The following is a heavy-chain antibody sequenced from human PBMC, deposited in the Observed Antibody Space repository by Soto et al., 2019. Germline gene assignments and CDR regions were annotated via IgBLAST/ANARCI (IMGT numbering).Heavy chain of an antibody. J-gene: IGHJ4*02. CDR3: ARGGTPIDS. D-gene: IGHD3-16*01. Sequence: QVQLVQSGAEVKKPGASVKVSCKASGYTFTNFGISWVRQAPGQGLEWMGWISAYNGNTNSAQNFQGRVTMTTDPSTSTAYKQLRSLRSDETAVYDCARGGTPIDSWGQGTLVTVSS. V-gene: IGHV1-18*01. CDR2: ISAYNGNT. CDR1: GYTFTNFG.